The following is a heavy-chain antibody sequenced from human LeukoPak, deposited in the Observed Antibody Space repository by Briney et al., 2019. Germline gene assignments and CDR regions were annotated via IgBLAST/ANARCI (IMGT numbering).Heavy chain of an antibody. J-gene: IGHJ4*02. CDR3: ARRMGRDGYNLGFDY. CDR2: IYPGDSDT. Sequence: GESLKISCKGSGYSFTSYWIGWGRQMPGKGLEWMGIIYPGDSDTRYSPSFQGQVTISADKSISTAYLQWSSLKASDTAMYYCARRMGRDGYNLGFDYWGQGTLVTVSS. CDR1: GYSFTSYW. V-gene: IGHV5-51*01. D-gene: IGHD5-24*01.